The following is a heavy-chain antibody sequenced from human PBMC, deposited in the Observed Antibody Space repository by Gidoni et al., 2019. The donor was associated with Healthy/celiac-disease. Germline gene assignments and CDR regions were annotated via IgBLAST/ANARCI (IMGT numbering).Heavy chain of an antibody. V-gene: IGHV3-21*06. CDR1: GFTFSSYS. Sequence: EVQLVESGGGLVKPGGSLRLSCAAPGFTFSSYSMNWVRQAPGKGLEWVSSISSSSSYIYYADSVKGRFTISRDNAKNSLYLQMNSLRAEDTAVYYCARGSNGAALDYWGQGTLVTVSS. J-gene: IGHJ4*02. D-gene: IGHD2-8*01. CDR3: ARGSNGAALDY. CDR2: ISSSSSYI.